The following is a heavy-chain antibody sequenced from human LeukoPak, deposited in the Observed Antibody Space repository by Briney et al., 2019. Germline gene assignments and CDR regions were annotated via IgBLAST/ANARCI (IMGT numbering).Heavy chain of an antibody. CDR2: INHSGST. CDR1: GGSFSGYY. J-gene: IGHJ4*02. Sequence: PSETLSLTCAVYGGSFSGYYWSWIRQPPGKGLEWIGEINHSGSTNYNPSLKSRVTISVDTSKNQFSLKLSSVTAADTAVYYCARSNSYGFDHWGQGTLVTVSS. V-gene: IGHV4-34*01. D-gene: IGHD5-18*01. CDR3: ARSNSYGFDH.